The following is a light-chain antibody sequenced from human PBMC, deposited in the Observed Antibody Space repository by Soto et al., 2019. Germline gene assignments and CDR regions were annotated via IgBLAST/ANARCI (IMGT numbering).Light chain of an antibody. CDR3: QNYSSVPV. CDR2: AAS. V-gene: IGKV1-27*01. Sequence: DIQMTQSPTSLSASVGDRVTITCRASQDIRNFVAWYQQKPGKAPKLLIYAASTLQSGVPSRFSGSGSGTDFTLTIISLHSEDVATYSCQNYSSVPVFGPGTKVEIK. CDR1: QDIRNF. J-gene: IGKJ3*01.